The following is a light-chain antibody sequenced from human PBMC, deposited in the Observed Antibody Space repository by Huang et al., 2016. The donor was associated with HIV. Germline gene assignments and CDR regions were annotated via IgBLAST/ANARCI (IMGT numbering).Light chain of an antibody. CDR2: VGS. Sequence: DIVMTQSPLSLPVTPGEPASISCRSSQILFHRNGYNYWDWYLQKPGQSPQVLIYVGSSRAFGVSDRVSGSGSGTEFTLRIRRAEAEDVGVYYCMQALQTPYTFGQGTKLEIK. CDR3: MQALQTPYT. V-gene: IGKV2-28*01. J-gene: IGKJ2*01. CDR1: QILFHRNGYNY.